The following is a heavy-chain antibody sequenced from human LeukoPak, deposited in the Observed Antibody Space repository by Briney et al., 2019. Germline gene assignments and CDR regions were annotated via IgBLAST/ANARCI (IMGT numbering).Heavy chain of an antibody. D-gene: IGHD6-13*01. V-gene: IGHV4-4*07. CDR3: AREIAAAAAFDY. CDR1: GGSLSSYY. Sequence: PETLSLTCTVSGGSLSSYYRSWIWQPAGKGLEWIGRIYTSGSTNYNPSLKSRVTMSVDTSKNQSSLKLSSVTAADTAVYYCAREIAAAAAFDYWGQGTLVTVSS. J-gene: IGHJ4*02. CDR2: IYTSGST.